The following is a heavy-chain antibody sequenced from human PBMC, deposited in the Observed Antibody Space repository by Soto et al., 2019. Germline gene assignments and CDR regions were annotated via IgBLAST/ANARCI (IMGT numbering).Heavy chain of an antibody. D-gene: IGHD6-19*01. CDR1: GFTFSCYD. J-gene: IGHJ4*02. Sequence: GGSLRLSCAASGFTFSCYDMHWVRQATGKGLEWVSAIGTAGDTYYPGSVKGRFTISRENAKNSLYLQMNSLRAGDTAVYYCARTPYSSGWPFDYWGQGTLVTVSS. CDR3: ARTPYSSGWPFDY. CDR2: IGTAGDT. V-gene: IGHV3-13*01.